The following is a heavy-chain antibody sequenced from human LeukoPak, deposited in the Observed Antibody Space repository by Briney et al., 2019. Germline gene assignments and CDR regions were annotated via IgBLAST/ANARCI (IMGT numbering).Heavy chain of an antibody. Sequence: GRSLRLSCAASGFTFSSYAMYWVRQAPGKGLESVAVISYDGSNKYYADSVKGRFTISRDNAKNSLYLQMNSLRAEDTAVYYCARHSSWPVWGKGTTVTVSS. CDR3: ARHSSWPV. V-gene: IGHV3-30*04. J-gene: IGHJ6*04. CDR1: GFTFSSYA. D-gene: IGHD6-13*01. CDR2: ISYDGSNK.